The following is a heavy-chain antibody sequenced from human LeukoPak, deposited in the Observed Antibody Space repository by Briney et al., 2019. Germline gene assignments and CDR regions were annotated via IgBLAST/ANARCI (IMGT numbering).Heavy chain of an antibody. J-gene: IGHJ4*02. CDR2: MSNDGGIK. D-gene: IGHD1/OR15-1a*01. Sequence: PGRSLRLSCAASGFTFRNYAMHWVRQAPGKGLEWVALMSNDGGIKYYASSVRGRFTISRDNPENTLYLQMNSLRVDDTAVYYCAKGGEQKTFRCGMDSWGQGTPVTVSS. V-gene: IGHV3-30*04. CDR3: AKGGEQKTFRCGMDS. CDR1: GFTFRNYA.